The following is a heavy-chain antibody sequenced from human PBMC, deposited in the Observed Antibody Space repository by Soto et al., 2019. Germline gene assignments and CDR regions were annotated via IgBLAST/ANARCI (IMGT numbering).Heavy chain of an antibody. CDR1: GGTFSSYA. CDR2: IIPIFGTA. Sequence: QVQLVQSGAEVKKPGSSVKVSCKASGGTFSSYAISWVRQAPGQGLEWMGGIIPIFGTANYAQKFQGRVTITADESTSTAYMEMSSLRSEDTAVYYCARDEIQRWTGRGSAFDIWGQGTMVTVSS. V-gene: IGHV1-69*01. J-gene: IGHJ3*02. D-gene: IGHD5-18*01. CDR3: ARDEIQRWTGRGSAFDI.